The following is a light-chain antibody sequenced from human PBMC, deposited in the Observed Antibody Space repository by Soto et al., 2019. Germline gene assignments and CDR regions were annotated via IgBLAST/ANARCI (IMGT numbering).Light chain of an antibody. V-gene: IGKV4-1*01. CDR3: QQYHSTPLLT. J-gene: IGKJ4*01. CDR1: QSLLYSSTNNNY. Sequence: DIVMTQSPDSLAVSLGERATINCKSSQSLLYSSTNNNYLAWYQQKPGQPPKLLIYWASTRESGVPDRFSGSGSGTDFTLTISSLQAEDVAVYYCQQYHSTPLLTFGGGTKVEIK. CDR2: WAS.